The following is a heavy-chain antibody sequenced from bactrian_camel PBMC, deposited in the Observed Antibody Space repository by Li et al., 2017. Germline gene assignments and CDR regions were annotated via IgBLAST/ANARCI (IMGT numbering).Heavy chain of an antibody. J-gene: IGHJ4*01. V-gene: IGHV3-1*01. CDR3: AVVPYRERCIGAGDVFNW. CDR1: GFSFDAYA. CDR2: ISWTGDTLK. Sequence: SGGRLVQPGGSLDVSCSASGFSFDAYAMGWIRQAPGKGLEWVSTISWTGDTLKKYADSVKGRFTVSHDNAKSTLYLQMNNLKPEDTANYTCAVVPYRERCIGAGDVFNWWGPGTQVTV. D-gene: IGHD2*01.